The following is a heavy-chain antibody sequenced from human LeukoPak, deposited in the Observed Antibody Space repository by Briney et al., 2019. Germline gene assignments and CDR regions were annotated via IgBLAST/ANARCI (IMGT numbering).Heavy chain of an antibody. CDR3: ARERVTTTTFGY. D-gene: IGHD4-11*01. J-gene: IGHJ4*02. CDR1: GFTFSSYP. V-gene: IGHV3-23*01. CDR2: ISSSGGST. Sequence: GGSLRLSCAASGFTFSSYPMSWVRQAPGKGLEWVSLISSSGGSTYYADSVRGRFTISRDKAKSTLYLQMDSLRAEDTALYYCARERVTTTTFGYWGQGTLVTVSS.